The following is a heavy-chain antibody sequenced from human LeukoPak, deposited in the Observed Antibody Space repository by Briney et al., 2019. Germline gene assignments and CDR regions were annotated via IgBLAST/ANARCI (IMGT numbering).Heavy chain of an antibody. CDR1: GDSVSSNSAA. V-gene: IGHV6-1*01. CDR3: ARGAGRQWLSRTYYYYMDV. D-gene: IGHD6-19*01. Sequence: SQTLSLTCAISGDSVSSNSAAWNWIRQSPSRGLEWLGRTYYRSKWYNDYAVSVKSRITINPDTSKNQFSLQLNSVTPEDTAVYYCARGAGRQWLSRTYYYYMDVWGKGTTVTVSS. CDR2: TYYRSKWYN. J-gene: IGHJ6*03.